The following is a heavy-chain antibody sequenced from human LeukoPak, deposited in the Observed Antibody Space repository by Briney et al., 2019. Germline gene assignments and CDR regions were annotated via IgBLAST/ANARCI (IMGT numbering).Heavy chain of an antibody. D-gene: IGHD6-6*01. J-gene: IGHJ4*02. Sequence: SETLSLTCTVSGGSISSSSYYWGWIRQPPGKGLEWIGSIYYSGSTYYNPSLKSRVTISVDTSKNQFSLKLSSVTAADTAVYYCARRRSSLSRHFDYWGQGTLVTVSS. V-gene: IGHV4-39*01. CDR1: GGSISSSSYY. CDR2: IYYSGST. CDR3: ARRRSSLSRHFDY.